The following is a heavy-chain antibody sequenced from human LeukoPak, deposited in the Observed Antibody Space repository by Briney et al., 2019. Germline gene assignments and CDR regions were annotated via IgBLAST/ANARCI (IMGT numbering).Heavy chain of an antibody. CDR2: IYYSGST. Sequence: PSETLSLTCTVSGGSISSGDYYWSWIRQPPGKGLEWIGYIYYSGSTYYNPSLKSRVTISVDTSKNQFSLKLSSVTAADTAVCYCARDYDFYWFDPWGQGTLVTVSS. D-gene: IGHD3-3*01. CDR1: GGSISSGDYY. CDR3: ARDYDFYWFDP. J-gene: IGHJ5*02. V-gene: IGHV4-30-4*08.